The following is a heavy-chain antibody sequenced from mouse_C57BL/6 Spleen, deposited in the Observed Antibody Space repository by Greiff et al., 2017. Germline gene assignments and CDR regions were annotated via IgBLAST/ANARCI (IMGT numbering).Heavy chain of an antibody. Sequence: VQLQQSGPELVKPGASVKISCKASGYSFTGYFMNWVKQSHGQSLEWIGRINPYNGDTFYNQKFKGKATLTVDKSSSTAHMELLSLTSEDFAVYYCARERKTNYDYDFYYAMDYWGQGTSVTVSS. CDR1: GYSFTGYF. CDR2: INPYNGDT. CDR3: ARERKTNYDYDFYYAMDY. V-gene: IGHV1-37*01. J-gene: IGHJ4*01. D-gene: IGHD2-4*01.